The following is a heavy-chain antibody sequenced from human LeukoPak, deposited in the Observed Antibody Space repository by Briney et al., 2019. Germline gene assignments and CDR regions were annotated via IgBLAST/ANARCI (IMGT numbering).Heavy chain of an antibody. CDR3: ARDAFGVDKSPF. CDR1: GFTVNSNS. V-gene: IGHV3-53*01. D-gene: IGHD3-3*01. CDR2: IYSGDST. J-gene: IGHJ4*02. Sequence: GGSLRLSCAASGFTVNSNSMSWVRQATGKGLECVAAIYSGDSTYYPDSVKGRFSISRDNSKNTLYLQMNSLRAEDTAVYYCARDAFGVDKSPFWGQGTLVTVSS.